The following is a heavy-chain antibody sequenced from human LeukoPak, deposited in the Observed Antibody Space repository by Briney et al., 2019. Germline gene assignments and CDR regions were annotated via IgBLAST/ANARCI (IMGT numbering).Heavy chain of an antibody. J-gene: IGHJ6*02. CDR3: ARGEGRRGSYYYYGMDV. CDR1: GFTFSSYS. D-gene: IGHD4-17*01. V-gene: IGHV3-21*01. Sequence: PGGSLRLSCAASGFTFSSYSMNWVRQAPGKGLEWVSSISSSSSYIYYADSVKGRFTISRDNAKNSLYLQMNSLRAEDTAAYYCARGEGRRGSYYYYGMDVWGQGTTVTVSS. CDR2: ISSSSSYI.